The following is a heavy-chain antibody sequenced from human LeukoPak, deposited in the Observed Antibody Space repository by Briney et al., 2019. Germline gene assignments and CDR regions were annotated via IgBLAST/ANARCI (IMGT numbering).Heavy chain of an antibody. J-gene: IGHJ6*02. Sequence: ASVKVSCKASDYTFSTYGISWVRQAPGQQLEWMRWISAYNGNTNYAQKLQGRVTMTTDTSTSTAYMELRSLRSDDTAVYYCARESGEGGYFDWLPFPARTYYYYGMDVWGQGATVTVSS. CDR1: DYTFSTYG. D-gene: IGHD3-9*01. CDR2: ISAYNGNT. V-gene: IGHV1-18*01. CDR3: ARESGEGGYFDWLPFPARTYYYYGMDV.